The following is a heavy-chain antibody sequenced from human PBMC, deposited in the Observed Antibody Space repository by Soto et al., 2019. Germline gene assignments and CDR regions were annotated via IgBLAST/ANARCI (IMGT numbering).Heavy chain of an antibody. D-gene: IGHD2-15*01. CDR2: IIPIFGTA. J-gene: IGHJ5*02. CDR1: GGTFSSYA. V-gene: IGHV1-69*13. Sequence: SVKVSCKASGGTFSSYAISWVRQAPGQGLEWMGGIIPIFGTANYAQKFQGRVTITADESTSTAYMELSSLRSEDTAVYYCARDAVPHYNKGYCSGGSCYENWFDPWGQGTLVTVSS. CDR3: ARDAVPHYNKGYCSGGSCYENWFDP.